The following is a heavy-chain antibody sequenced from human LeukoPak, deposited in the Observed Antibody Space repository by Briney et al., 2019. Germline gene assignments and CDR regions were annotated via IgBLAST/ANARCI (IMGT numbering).Heavy chain of an antibody. Sequence: SETLSLTCAVSGGSIRSYNWNWIRQPPGKGPEWIGYISETGSTNYNSSLENRVTLSLDTSKSQISLNLRSATVADTAVYYCARQDALGKFPPPYYLDVWGKGTTVIVS. CDR1: GGSIRSYN. D-gene: IGHD1-26*01. J-gene: IGHJ6*03. CDR2: ISETGST. V-gene: IGHV4-59*08. CDR3: ARQDALGKFPPPYYLDV.